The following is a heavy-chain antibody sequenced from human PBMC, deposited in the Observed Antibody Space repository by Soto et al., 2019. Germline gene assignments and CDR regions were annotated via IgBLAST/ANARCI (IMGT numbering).Heavy chain of an antibody. CDR2: IYYSGST. D-gene: IGHD2-2*01. CDR3: ARERYCISTSCLPLGVWFDP. Sequence: PSETLSLTCTVSGGSISSGDYYWSWIRQPPGKGLEWIGYIYYSGSTYYNPSLKSRVTISVDTSKNHFSLKLSSVTAADTAVYYFARERYCISTSCLPLGVWFDPWGQGTLVTVSS. V-gene: IGHV4-30-4*01. CDR1: GGSISSGDYY. J-gene: IGHJ5*02.